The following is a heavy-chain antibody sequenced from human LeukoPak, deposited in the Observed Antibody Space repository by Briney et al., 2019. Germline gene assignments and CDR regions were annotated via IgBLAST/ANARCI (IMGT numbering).Heavy chain of an antibody. CDR3: ARDQGDGYNTPFDY. V-gene: IGHV4-30-4*01. D-gene: IGHD5-24*01. CDR2: IYYSGST. Sequence: SQTLSLTCTVSGGSISSGDYYWSWIRQPPGKGLEWIGYIYYSGSTYYNPSLKSRVTISVDTSKNQFSLKLSSVTAADTAVYYCARDQGDGYNTPFDYWGQGTLVTVSS. J-gene: IGHJ4*02. CDR1: GGSISSGDYY.